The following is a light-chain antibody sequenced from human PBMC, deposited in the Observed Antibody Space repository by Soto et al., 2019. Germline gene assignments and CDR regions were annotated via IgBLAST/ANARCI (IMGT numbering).Light chain of an antibody. Sequence: DIQMTQSPSSLSASVRDRVTITCRASQSISSWLAWYQQKPGKAPKLLIYDASSLESGVPSRFSGSGSGTEFTLTISSLQPDDFATYYCQQCNSYSWTFGQGTKVDIK. CDR1: QSISSW. J-gene: IGKJ1*01. V-gene: IGKV1-5*01. CDR3: QQCNSYSWT. CDR2: DAS.